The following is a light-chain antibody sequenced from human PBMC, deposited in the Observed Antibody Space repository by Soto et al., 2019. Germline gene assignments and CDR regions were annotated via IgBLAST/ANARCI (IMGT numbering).Light chain of an antibody. CDR3: SSYRRGSTYV. CDR2: DVT. Sequence: QSALTQPASVSGSPGQSITVSCTGTSSDVGGYNYVSWYQQHPGKAPRLMIYDVTNRPSGVSDRFSGSKSGNTASLTISGLQVEDEDDYYCSSYRRGSTYVFGTGTKVTVL. CDR1: SSDVGGYNY. J-gene: IGLJ1*01. V-gene: IGLV2-14*03.